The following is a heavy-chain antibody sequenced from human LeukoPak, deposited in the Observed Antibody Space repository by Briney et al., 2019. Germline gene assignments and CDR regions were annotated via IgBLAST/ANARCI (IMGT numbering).Heavy chain of an antibody. CDR2: IYSDGNT. CDR1: GFTVSNTY. CDR3: ATDTSGYHNG. D-gene: IGHD5-12*01. Sequence: PGGSLRLSCAASGFTVSNTYMSWVSQAPGKGLEWVSVIYSDGNTYYADSVKGRFTISRDNSKNTLYLEMNSLRAEDTAVYYCATDTSGYHNGWGQGTLVTVSS. V-gene: IGHV3-53*01. J-gene: IGHJ4*02.